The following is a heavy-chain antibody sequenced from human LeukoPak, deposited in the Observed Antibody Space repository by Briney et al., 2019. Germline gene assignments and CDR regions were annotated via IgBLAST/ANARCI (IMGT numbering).Heavy chain of an antibody. CDR2: IIPIFGTA. D-gene: IGHD1-26*01. J-gene: IGHJ4*02. V-gene: IGHV1-69*13. Sequence: GASVKVSCKASGGTIISYAISWVRQAPGQGLEWMGGIIPIFGTANYAQKFQGRVTITADESTSTAYMELSSLRSEDTAVYYCAGVSGRTYYFDYWGQGTLVTVSS. CDR3: AGVSGRTYYFDY. CDR1: GGTIISYA.